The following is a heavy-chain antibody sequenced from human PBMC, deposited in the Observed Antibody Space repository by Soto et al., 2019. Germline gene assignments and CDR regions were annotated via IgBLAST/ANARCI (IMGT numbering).Heavy chain of an antibody. V-gene: IGHV1-18*04. CDR2: ISAYNGNT. CDR3: ARGGDGDYPAEVGMDV. CDR1: GYTFTSYG. Sequence: ASVKVSCKASGYTFTSYGISWVRQAPGQGLEWMGWISAYNGNTNYAQKLQGRVTMTTDASTSTAYMELRSLRSDDTAGYYCARGGDGDYPAEVGMDVWGQGTTVTVSS. D-gene: IGHD4-17*01. J-gene: IGHJ6*02.